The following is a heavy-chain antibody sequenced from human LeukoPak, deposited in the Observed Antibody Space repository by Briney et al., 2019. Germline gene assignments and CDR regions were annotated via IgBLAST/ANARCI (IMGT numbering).Heavy chain of an antibody. CDR1: GLTVNSNY. CDR2: IYSGGAT. CDR3: ARGGLMTTVTTY. V-gene: IGHV3-53*01. J-gene: IGHJ4*02. Sequence: PGGSLRLSCVASGLTVNSNYMSWVRQAPGKGLEWVSGIYSGGATYYADSVKGRFTVSRDDSKNTLYLQMYRLRVEDAAMYYCARGGLMTTVTTYWGQGTLVTVSS. D-gene: IGHD4-17*01.